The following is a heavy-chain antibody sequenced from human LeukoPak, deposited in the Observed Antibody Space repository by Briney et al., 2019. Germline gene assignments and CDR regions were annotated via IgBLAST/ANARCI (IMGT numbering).Heavy chain of an antibody. D-gene: IGHD1-26*01. CDR2: IYPGDSDT. Sequence: PGESLKISCKGSGYSFSTNWIGWVRQMPGKGLEWMGIIYPGDSDTRYSPSFQGQVTISADKSISTAYLQWSSLKASDTAMYYCARRGWMGATTLVYYFDYWGQGTLVTVSS. CDR1: GYSFSTNW. J-gene: IGHJ4*02. V-gene: IGHV5-51*01. CDR3: ARRGWMGATTLVYYFDY.